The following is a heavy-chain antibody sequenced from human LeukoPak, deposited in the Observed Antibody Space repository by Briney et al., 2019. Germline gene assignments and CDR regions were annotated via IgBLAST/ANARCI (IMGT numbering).Heavy chain of an antibody. J-gene: IGHJ4*02. CDR3: ARPDHEYYFDY. CDR2: IKQDGSEK. Sequence: GGSLRLSCAASGFTFSSYWMSQVRQAPGKGLEWVANIKQDGSEKYYLDSVKGRFTISRDNAKNSLYLQMNSLRAEDTAVYYCARPDHEYYFDYWGQGTLVTVSS. V-gene: IGHV3-7*01. D-gene: IGHD1-14*01. CDR1: GFTFSSYW.